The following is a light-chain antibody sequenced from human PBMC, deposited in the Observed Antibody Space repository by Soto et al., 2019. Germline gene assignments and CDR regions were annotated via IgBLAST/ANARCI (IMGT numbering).Light chain of an antibody. CDR3: QHYNSYSEA. J-gene: IGKJ1*01. V-gene: IGKV1-5*03. CDR1: QGISSY. CDR2: KAS. Sequence: IPLTQSPSSLSASLLDRVTIXCRASQGISSYLAWYQQKPGKAPKLLIYKASTLKGGVPSRFSGSGSGTEFTLTISSLQPDDFATYYCQHYNSYSEAFGQGTKVDIK.